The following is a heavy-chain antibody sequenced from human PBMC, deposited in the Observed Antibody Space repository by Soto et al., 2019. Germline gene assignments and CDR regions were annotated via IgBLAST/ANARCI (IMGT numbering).Heavy chain of an antibody. CDR2: IKSKSAGGTT. V-gene: IGHV3-15*01. CDR1: GFTFSNAW. Sequence: EVQLVESGGGLVKPGGSVRLSCAASGFTFSNAWMSWVRQAPGKGLEWVGRIKSKSAGGTTEYDAPVKDRFTISRDDSKNTLYLQMNSLKIADKDVYYCARGHRSSGKIFDSWGQGTLVTVSS. J-gene: IGHJ4*02. CDR3: ARGHRSSGKIFDS. D-gene: IGHD3-22*01.